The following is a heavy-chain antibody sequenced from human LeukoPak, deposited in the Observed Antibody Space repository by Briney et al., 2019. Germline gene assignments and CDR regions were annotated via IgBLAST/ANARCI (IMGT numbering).Heavy chain of an antibody. CDR1: GFTFDDYA. CDR3: AKGLYTYYYDSSGYYRKPRGSYGMAPPDY. Sequence: PGGSLRLSCAASGFTFDDYAMHWVRQAPGKGLEWVSGISWNSGSIGYADSVKGRFTISRDNAKNSLYLQMNSLRAEDTALYYCAKGLYTYYYDSSGYYRKPRGSYGMAPPDYWGQGTLVTVSS. J-gene: IGHJ4*02. V-gene: IGHV3-9*01. CDR2: ISWNSGSI. D-gene: IGHD3-22*01.